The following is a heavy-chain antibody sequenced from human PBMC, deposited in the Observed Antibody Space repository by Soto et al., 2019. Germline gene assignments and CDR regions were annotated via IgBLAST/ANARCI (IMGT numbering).Heavy chain of an antibody. CDR2: IYYSGST. V-gene: IGHV4-61*08. CDR1: GGSISSGGYS. Sequence: SETLSLTCAVSGGSISSGGYSWSWIRQPPGKGLEWIGYIYYSGSTNYNPSLKSRVTISVDTSKNQFSLKLSSVSAADTAVYYCARGFGRSGYPDYWGQGTLVTVSS. D-gene: IGHD3-22*01. J-gene: IGHJ4*02. CDR3: ARGFGRSGYPDY.